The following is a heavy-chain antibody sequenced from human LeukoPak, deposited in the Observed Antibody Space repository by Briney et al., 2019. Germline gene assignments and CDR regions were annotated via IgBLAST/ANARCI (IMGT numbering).Heavy chain of an antibody. V-gene: IGHV3-7*04. CDR1: GFTFSSYW. D-gene: IGHD3-10*01. Sequence: GGSLRVSCAASGFTFSSYWMSWVRQAPGKGLEWVANIKPDGSEKYYVDSVKGRFTISRDNAKNSLYLQMNSLRAEDTAVYYCARAGRGSGKTVDYWGQGTLVTVSS. CDR3: ARAGRGSGKTVDY. CDR2: IKPDGSEK. J-gene: IGHJ4*02.